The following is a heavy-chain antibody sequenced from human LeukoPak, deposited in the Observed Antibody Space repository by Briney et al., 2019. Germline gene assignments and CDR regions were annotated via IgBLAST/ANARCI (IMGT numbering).Heavy chain of an antibody. V-gene: IGHV4-39*02. CDR3: AREANYYGSGSYFEGTFDY. CDR1: GGSMSSENEY. J-gene: IGHJ4*02. Sequence: SETLSLTCSVSGGSMSSENEYWGWIRQTPGKGLEWIGSVYNTGSTDYNPSLKRRFSISIDTSKNQFSLKVTSVTAADTAVYYCAREANYYGSGSYFEGTFDYWGQGSLVTVSS. D-gene: IGHD3-10*01. CDR2: VYNTGST.